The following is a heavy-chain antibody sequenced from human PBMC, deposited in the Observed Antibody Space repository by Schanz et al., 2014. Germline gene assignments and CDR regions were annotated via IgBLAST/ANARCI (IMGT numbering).Heavy chain of an antibody. CDR2: INLSGGST. CDR1: GYTFVSYS. D-gene: IGHD6-6*01. CDR3: ARYQSTYTNSSDVRYFDY. J-gene: IGHJ4*02. V-gene: IGHV1-46*01. Sequence: QVQLVQSGAEVKKPGASVKVSCKASGYTFVSYSMHWVRQAPGQGLEWMGIINLSGGSTNNAQKFQGRLTMTRDTSTSTVYMELSSLRSEDTAVYYCARYQSTYTNSSDVRYFDYWGQGSLVTVSS.